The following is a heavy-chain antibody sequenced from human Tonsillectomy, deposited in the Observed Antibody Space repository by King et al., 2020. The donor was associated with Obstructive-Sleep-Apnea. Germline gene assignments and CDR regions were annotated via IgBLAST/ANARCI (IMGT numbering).Heavy chain of an antibody. V-gene: IGHV4-39*07. CDR1: GGSISSSSYY. Sequence: LQLQESGPGLVKPSETLSLTCTVSGGSISSSSYYWGWIRQPPGKGLEWIGSIYYIGSTYSNPSLKSQVTISVDTSKNQFSLRLSSVTAADTAVYYCATIAARPYGLDVWGQGTTVTVSS. CDR3: ATIAARPYGLDV. CDR2: IYYIGST. D-gene: IGHD6-6*01. J-gene: IGHJ6*02.